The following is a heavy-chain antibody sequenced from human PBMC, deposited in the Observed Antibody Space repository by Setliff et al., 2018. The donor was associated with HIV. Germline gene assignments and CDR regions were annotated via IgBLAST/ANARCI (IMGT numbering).Heavy chain of an antibody. D-gene: IGHD3-16*01. Sequence: SETLSLTCTVSGGSISSYYWSWIRQPPGKGLEWIGYIYYSGSTNYNPSLKSRVTISVDTSKNQFSLKLSSVTAADTAVYYCARRTFGSGRTDPWGQGTLVTVSS. CDR3: ARRTFGSGRTDP. V-gene: IGHV4-59*08. CDR2: IYYSGST. J-gene: IGHJ5*02. CDR1: GGSISSYY.